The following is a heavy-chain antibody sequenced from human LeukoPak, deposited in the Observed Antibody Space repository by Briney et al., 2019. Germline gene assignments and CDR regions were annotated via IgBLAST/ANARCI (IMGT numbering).Heavy chain of an antibody. CDR3: ASPGSSSSWYGGWFDP. V-gene: IGHV4-34*01. D-gene: IGHD6-13*01. J-gene: IGHJ5*02. CDR2: INHSGST. CDR1: GGSFSGYY. Sequence: PSETLSLTCAVYGGSFSGYYWSRIRQPPGKGLEWIGEINHSGSTNYNPSLKSRVTISVDTSKNQFSLKLSSVTAADTAVYYCASPGSSSSWYGGWFDPWGQGTLVTVSS.